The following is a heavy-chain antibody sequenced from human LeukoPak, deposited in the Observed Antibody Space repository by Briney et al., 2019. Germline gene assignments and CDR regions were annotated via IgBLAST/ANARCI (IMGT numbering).Heavy chain of an antibody. CDR3: ARGTPQKCGYLRKPRNWFDP. CDR1: GGSFSGYY. V-gene: IGHV4-34*01. D-gene: IGHD5-12*01. Sequence: PSETLSLTCAVYGGSFSGYYWSWIRQPPGKGLEWIGEINHSGSTNYNPSLKSRVTISVDTSKNQFSLKLSSVTAADTAVWYCARGTPQKCGYLRKPRNWFDPGGQGTLVTVSS. J-gene: IGHJ5*02. CDR2: INHSGST.